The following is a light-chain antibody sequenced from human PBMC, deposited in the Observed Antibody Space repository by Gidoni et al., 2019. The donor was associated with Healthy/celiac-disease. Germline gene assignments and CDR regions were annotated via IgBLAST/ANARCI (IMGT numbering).Light chain of an antibody. CDR1: QSLLHSNGYNS. CDR3: MQALQTPVT. Sequence: DIVMTQSPLSLPVPPGEPASISCRSSQSLLHSNGYNSLDWYLQKPEQSPQLLIYLGSNRASGVPDRFSGSGSGTDFTLKSSRVEAEDVGVYYCMQALQTPVTFXPXTKVDIK. J-gene: IGKJ3*01. V-gene: IGKV2-28*01. CDR2: LGS.